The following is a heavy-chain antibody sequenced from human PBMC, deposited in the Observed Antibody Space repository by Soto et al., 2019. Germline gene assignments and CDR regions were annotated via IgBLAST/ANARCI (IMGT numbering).Heavy chain of an antibody. J-gene: IGHJ4*02. D-gene: IGHD6-13*01. CDR1: GFTFSPYW. CDR2: INKDGSEK. Sequence: EVQLVESGGGLVQPGGSLRLSCAASGFTFSPYWMTWVRHAPGKGREWLANINKDGSEKFYVDSVKGRFTISRDNAKNSLYLQMNSLRAEDTAAYYCARGGYSSSYFWVFWGQGTLVTVSS. V-gene: IGHV3-7*04. CDR3: ARGGYSSSYFWVF.